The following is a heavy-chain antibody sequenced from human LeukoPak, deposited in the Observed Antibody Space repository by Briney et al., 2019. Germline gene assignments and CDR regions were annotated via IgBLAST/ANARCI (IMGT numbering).Heavy chain of an antibody. Sequence: SETLSLTCTVSGGSISSYYWGWIRQPPGKGLEWIGNIYYSGNTYYNPSLNSRVTISVDTSKNQFSLKLYSVTAADTAVYYCARHTMTRGLLVWFDPWGQGTLVTVSS. J-gene: IGHJ5*02. CDR1: GGSISSYY. CDR2: IYYSGNT. V-gene: IGHV4-39*01. CDR3: ARHTMTRGLLVWFDP. D-gene: IGHD3-10*01.